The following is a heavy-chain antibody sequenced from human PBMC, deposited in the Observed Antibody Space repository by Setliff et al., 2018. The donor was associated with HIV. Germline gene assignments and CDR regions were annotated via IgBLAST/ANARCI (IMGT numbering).Heavy chain of an antibody. CDR3: ARDRGRSYTPLDF. Sequence: QPGGSLRLSCAASGFTFSSYSLNWVRQAPGKGLEWVSYISSSSSTVFYADSVKGRFTISRDNARNSLYLQLNSLRAEDTAVYYCARDRGRSYTPLDFWGQGTLVTVSS. D-gene: IGHD1-26*01. V-gene: IGHV3-48*01. CDR1: GFTFSSYS. J-gene: IGHJ4*02. CDR2: ISSSSSTV.